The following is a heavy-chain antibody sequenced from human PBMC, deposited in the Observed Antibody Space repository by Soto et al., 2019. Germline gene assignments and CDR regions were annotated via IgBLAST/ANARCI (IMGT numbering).Heavy chain of an antibody. CDR2: INHSGST. Sequence: QVQLQQWGAGLLKPSETLSLTCAVYGGSFSGYYWSWIRQPPGKGLEWIGEINHSGSTNYNPSLKSRXXIXVXXSKNQFSLKLGGGAAADTAVYYCARVRWGYSYGAYWGQGTLVTVSS. CDR3: ARVRWGYSYGAY. V-gene: IGHV4-34*01. J-gene: IGHJ4*02. CDR1: GGSFSGYY. D-gene: IGHD5-18*01.